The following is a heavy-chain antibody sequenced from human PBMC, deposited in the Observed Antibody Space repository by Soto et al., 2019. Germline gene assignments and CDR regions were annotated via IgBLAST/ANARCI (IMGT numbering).Heavy chain of an antibody. CDR1: GFTFTNYW. CDR2: IYPGDSDS. CDR3: ARRSRIAVAGAFDY. J-gene: IGHJ4*02. Sequence: EVQLVQSGAEVKKPGESLKISCKGSGFTFTNYWIAWVRQMPGKGLEWMGIIYPGDSDSRYSPSFQGQVTISADKSISTAYLQGRSLRASDTAMYYCARRSRIAVAGAFDYWGQGTLVTVSS. V-gene: IGHV5-51*03. D-gene: IGHD6-19*01.